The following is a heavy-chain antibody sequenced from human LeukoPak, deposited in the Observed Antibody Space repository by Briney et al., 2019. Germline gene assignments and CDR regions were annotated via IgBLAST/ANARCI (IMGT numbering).Heavy chain of an antibody. CDR2: IIPIPGIA. CDR1: GGTFSSYA. J-gene: IGHJ4*02. V-gene: IGHV1-69*04. D-gene: IGHD3-10*01. Sequence: ASVKVSCKASGGTFSSYAISWVRQAPGQGLEWMGRIIPIPGIANYAQKFQGRVTITADKSTSTAYMELSSLRSEDTAVYYCARDAAHNYYGSGSYYEDWGQGTLVTVSS. CDR3: ARDAAHNYYGSGSYYED.